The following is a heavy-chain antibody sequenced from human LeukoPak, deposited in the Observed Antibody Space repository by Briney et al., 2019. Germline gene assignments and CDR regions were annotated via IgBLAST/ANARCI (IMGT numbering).Heavy chain of an antibody. Sequence: ASVKVSCKASGYTFTVYYMHWVRQASGQGLEWMGRINPNSGGTNYAQKFQGRVTMTRDTSISTAYMELSRLRSDDTAVYYCARDYGTGVGNCFDPWGQGTLVTVSS. CDR2: INPNSGGT. V-gene: IGHV1-2*06. CDR1: GYTFTVYY. D-gene: IGHD7-27*01. CDR3: ARDYGTGVGNCFDP. J-gene: IGHJ5*02.